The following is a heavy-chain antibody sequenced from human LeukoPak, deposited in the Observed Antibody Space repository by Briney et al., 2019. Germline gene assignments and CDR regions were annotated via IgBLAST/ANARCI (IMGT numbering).Heavy chain of an antibody. V-gene: IGHV1-69*13. J-gene: IGHJ4*02. Sequence: ASVKVSCKTSGGIFSSYPISWVRQAPGQGLEWMGEITPIFGEAQNAEKFQGRVTITADEPTSTVYMELTSLRLDDTAMYYCARNSRVASTSGLNYWGQGTLVTVSS. CDR3: ARNSRVASTSGLNY. CDR2: ITPIFGEA. D-gene: IGHD5-12*01. CDR1: GGIFSSYP.